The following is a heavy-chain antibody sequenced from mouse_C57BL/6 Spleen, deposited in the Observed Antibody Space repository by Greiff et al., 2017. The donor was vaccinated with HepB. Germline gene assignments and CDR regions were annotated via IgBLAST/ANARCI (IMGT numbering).Heavy chain of an antibody. CDR3: ARGAYYGSSPFAY. V-gene: IGHV2-2*01. J-gene: IGHJ3*01. CDR1: GFSLTSYG. Sequence: VKLQESGPGLVQPSQSLSITCTVSGFSLTSYGVHWVRQSPGKGLEWLGVIWSGGSTDYNAAFISRLSISKDNSKSQVFFKMNSLQADDTAIYYCARGAYYGSSPFAYWGQGTLVTVSA. CDR2: IWSGGST. D-gene: IGHD1-1*01.